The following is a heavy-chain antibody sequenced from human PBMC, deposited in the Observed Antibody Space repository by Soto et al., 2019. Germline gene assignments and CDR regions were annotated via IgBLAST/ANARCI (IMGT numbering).Heavy chain of an antibody. CDR2: INPSGGST. V-gene: IGHV1-46*01. Sequence: ASVKVSCKASGYTFTSYYMHWVRQAPGQGLEWMGIINPSGGSTSYAQKFQGRVTMTRDTSTSTVYMELSSLRSEDTAVYYCASPPLPTYYYDSSGYSDNYYYYYGMDVWGQGTTVTVSS. CDR1: GYTFTSYY. J-gene: IGHJ6*02. CDR3: ASPPLPTYYYDSSGYSDNYYYYYGMDV. D-gene: IGHD3-22*01.